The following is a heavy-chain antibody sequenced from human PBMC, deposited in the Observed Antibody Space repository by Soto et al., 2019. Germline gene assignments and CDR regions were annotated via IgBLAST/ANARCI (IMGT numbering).Heavy chain of an antibody. CDR1: GGSISSYY. D-gene: IGHD3-3*01. Sequence: QVQLQESGPGLVKPSETLSLTCTVSGGSISSYYGSWIRQPPGKGLEWIGYIYYSGSTNYNPSLKSRVHISVATSKNHSSPKLSSVTAADTAVYYCASAPLTRELEWSPGRYYYYYMDVWGKGTTVTVSS. V-gene: IGHV4-59*08. J-gene: IGHJ6*03. CDR2: IYYSGST. CDR3: ASAPLTRELEWSPGRYYYYYMDV.